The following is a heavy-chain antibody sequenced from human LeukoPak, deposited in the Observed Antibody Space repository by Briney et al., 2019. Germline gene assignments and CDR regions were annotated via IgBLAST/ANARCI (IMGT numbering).Heavy chain of an antibody. CDR2: IHPSGTL. J-gene: IGHJ4*02. V-gene: IGHV4-31*03. D-gene: IGHD3-22*01. Sequence: TLSLTCTVSGASFSSGDQYWNWIRQSPGKGLEWIGSIHPSGTLYNNPSLESRVTMSMDMSKNQFSLNLNSVTAADTAVYFCSRGLDSRKLGYWGQGTLVTVSS. CDR1: GASFSSGDQY. CDR3: SRGLDSRKLGY.